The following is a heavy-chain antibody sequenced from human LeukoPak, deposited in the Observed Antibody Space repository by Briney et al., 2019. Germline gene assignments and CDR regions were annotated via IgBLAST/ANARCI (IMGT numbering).Heavy chain of an antibody. CDR2: MNPNRGNT. Sequence: GASVKVSCKASGYTFTSYDINWVRQATGQGLEWMGWMNPNRGNTGYAQKFQGRVTMTRNTSISTAYMELSSLRSEDTAVYYCAGGGLRYCSGGSCYSRAFDIWGQGTMVTVSS. CDR1: GYTFTSYD. J-gene: IGHJ3*02. D-gene: IGHD2-15*01. V-gene: IGHV1-8*01. CDR3: AGGGLRYCSGGSCYSRAFDI.